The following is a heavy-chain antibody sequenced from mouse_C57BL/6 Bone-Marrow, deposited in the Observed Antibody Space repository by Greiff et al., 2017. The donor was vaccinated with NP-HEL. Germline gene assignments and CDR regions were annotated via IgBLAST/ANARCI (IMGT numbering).Heavy chain of an antibody. J-gene: IGHJ2*01. Sequence: VQLKESEGGLVQPGSSMKLSCTASGFTFSDYYMPWVRQVPEKGLEWVAIINYDGSSTYYLDSLKSRFIISRDNAKNILYLQMSSLKSEDTATYYGARDQGLYFDYWGQGTTLTVAS. CDR1: GFTFSDYY. V-gene: IGHV5-16*01. CDR3: ARDQGLYFDY. CDR2: INYDGSST.